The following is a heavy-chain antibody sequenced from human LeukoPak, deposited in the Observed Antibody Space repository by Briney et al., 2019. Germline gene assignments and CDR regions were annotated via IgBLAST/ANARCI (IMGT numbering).Heavy chain of an antibody. Sequence: SQTLSLTCTVSGGSISSGDYYWSWIRQPPGKGLEWIGYIYYSGSTYYNPSLKSRVTISVDTSKNQFSLKLSSVTAADTAVYYCARVGFGSSWYGKYFQHWGQGTLVTVSS. CDR1: GGSISSGDYY. D-gene: IGHD6-13*01. CDR2: IYYSGST. V-gene: IGHV4-30-4*01. J-gene: IGHJ1*01. CDR3: ARVGFGSSWYGKYFQH.